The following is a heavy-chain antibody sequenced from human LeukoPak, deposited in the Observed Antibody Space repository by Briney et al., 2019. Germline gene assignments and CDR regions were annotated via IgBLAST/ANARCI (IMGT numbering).Heavy chain of an antibody. D-gene: IGHD2-8*01. CDR2: IYHSGST. J-gene: IGHJ4*02. CDR3: ARSRCTNGVCYLGSYYGGNVFDY. V-gene: IGHV4-61*01. CDR1: GGSVSSNNYQ. Sequence: SETLSLTCSVSGGSVSSNNYQWNWIRQPPGKGLEWIGDIYHSGSTNYNPSLKSRVTISVDTSKNQFSLKLSSVTAADTAVYYCARSRCTNGVCYLGSYYGGNVFDYWGQGTLVTVSS.